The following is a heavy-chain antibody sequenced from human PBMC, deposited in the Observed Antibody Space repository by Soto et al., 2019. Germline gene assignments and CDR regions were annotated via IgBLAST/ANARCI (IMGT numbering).Heavy chain of an antibody. CDR1: GGSISSGGYY. CDR2: IYYSGST. D-gene: IGHD6-13*01. Sequence: SETLSLTCTVSGGSISSGGYYWSWIRQHPGKGLEWIGYIYYSGSTYYNPSLKSRVTISVDTSKNQFSLKLSSVTAADTAVYYCARDADIAAAGGLGMDVWGQGTTVTVSS. V-gene: IGHV4-31*03. J-gene: IGHJ6*02. CDR3: ARDADIAAAGGLGMDV.